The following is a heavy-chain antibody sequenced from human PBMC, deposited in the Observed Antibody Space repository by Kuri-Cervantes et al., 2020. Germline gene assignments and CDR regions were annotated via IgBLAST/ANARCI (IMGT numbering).Heavy chain of an antibody. CDR2: FFYSGST. V-gene: IGHV4-59*11. CDR1: GDSITTHY. CDR3: ARDRWFDP. J-gene: IGHJ5*02. Sequence: SETLSLTCTVSGDSITTHYWSWIRQPPGRGLEWIGYFFYSGSTGYNPSLNSRVTISLDTSKNQFSLKLSSVTAADTAVYYCARDRWFDPWGQGTLVTVSS.